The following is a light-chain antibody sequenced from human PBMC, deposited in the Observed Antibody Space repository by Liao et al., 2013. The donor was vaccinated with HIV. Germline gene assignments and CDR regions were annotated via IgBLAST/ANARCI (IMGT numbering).Light chain of an antibody. J-gene: IGLJ3*02. CDR2: QNN. V-gene: IGLV3-1*01. CDR3: QAWDSSTVV. Sequence: SYEMTQPPSVSVSPGQTASVTCSGDGLGDKYVSWYQQRPGQSPLLVIYQNNKRPSGIPERFSGSNSGNTATLTISGTQAMDEADYYCQAWDSSTVVFGGGTKLTVL. CDR1: GLGDKY.